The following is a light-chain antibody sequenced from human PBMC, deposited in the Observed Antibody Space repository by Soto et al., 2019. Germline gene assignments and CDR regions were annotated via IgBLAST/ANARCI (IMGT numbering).Light chain of an antibody. J-gene: IGKJ5*01. Sequence: VSTQSPASLSVSPGQTATLSCRASQSVGSAFGWYQQKPGQAPRLLIYGASTRAAGIPARFRGGGSGADFTLTITSLQSEDFAIYYCQQYNAWPITFGQGTRLE. V-gene: IGKV3-15*01. CDR1: QSVGSA. CDR2: GAS. CDR3: QQYNAWPIT.